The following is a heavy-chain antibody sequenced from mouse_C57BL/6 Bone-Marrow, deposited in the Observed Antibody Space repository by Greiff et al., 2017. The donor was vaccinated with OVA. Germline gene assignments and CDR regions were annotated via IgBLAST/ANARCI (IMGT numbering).Heavy chain of an antibody. V-gene: IGHV1-81*01. D-gene: IGHD1-1*01. CDR2: IYPRSGNT. J-gene: IGHJ3*01. Sequence: QVQLQQSGAELARPGASVKLSCKASGYTFTSYGISWVKQRPGQGLEWIGEIYPRSGNTNYNEKFKGKATLPADKSSSTAYMELRSLTSEDSAVSFCARPYDDCSSPVAYWGQGTLVTVSA. CDR3: ARPYDDCSSPVAY. CDR1: GYTFTSYG.